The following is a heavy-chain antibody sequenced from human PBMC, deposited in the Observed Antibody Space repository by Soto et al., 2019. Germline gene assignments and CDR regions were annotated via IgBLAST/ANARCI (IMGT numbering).Heavy chain of an antibody. V-gene: IGHV4-59*01. Sequence: SETLSLTCTVSGGSISSYYWSWIRQPPGKGLEWIGYIYYSGSTNYNPSLKSRVTISVDTSKNQFSLKLSSVTAADTAVYYCARWFGEGLDYWGQGTLVTVSS. CDR3: ARWFGEGLDY. CDR2: IYYSGST. D-gene: IGHD3-10*01. CDR1: GGSISSYY. J-gene: IGHJ4*02.